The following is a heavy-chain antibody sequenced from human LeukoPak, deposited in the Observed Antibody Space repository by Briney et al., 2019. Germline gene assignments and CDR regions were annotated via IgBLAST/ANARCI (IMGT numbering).Heavy chain of an antibody. CDR3: ARRIVGATMAMDY. Sequence: GGSLRLSCAASGFTFSSYAVHWVRQAPGKGLEYVSAISSNGGSTYYANSVKGRFTISRDNSENTLYLQMGSLRAEDMAVYYCARRIVGATMAMDYWGQGTLVTVSS. D-gene: IGHD1-26*01. CDR2: ISSNGGST. CDR1: GFTFSSYA. J-gene: IGHJ4*02. V-gene: IGHV3-64*01.